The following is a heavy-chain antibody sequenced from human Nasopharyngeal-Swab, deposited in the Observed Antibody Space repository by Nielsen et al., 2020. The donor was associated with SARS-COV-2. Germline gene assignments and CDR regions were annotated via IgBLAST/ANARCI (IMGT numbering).Heavy chain of an antibody. CDR2: IIPIFGTA. D-gene: IGHD3-10*01. J-gene: IGHJ4*02. Sequence: SVKVSCRASGGTFSSYAISWVRQAPGQGLEWMGGIIPIFGTANYAQKFQGRVTITADESTSTAYMELSSLRSEDTAVYYCAIWFGDEVFDYWGQGTLVTVSS. CDR3: AIWFGDEVFDY. V-gene: IGHV1-69*13. CDR1: GGTFSSYA.